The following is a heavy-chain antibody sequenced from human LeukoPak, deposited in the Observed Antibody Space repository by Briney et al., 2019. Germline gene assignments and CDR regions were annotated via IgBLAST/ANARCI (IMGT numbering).Heavy chain of an antibody. Sequence: PGGSLRLSCAASGFTFTSYWMSWVRQAPGKGLEWVANIKQDGSEKYYVDSVRGRFTISRDNAKNSLYLQMSSLRAEDTAMYYCARDPYDGGGYGAFDIWGQGTMVTVSS. CDR2: IKQDGSEK. J-gene: IGHJ3*02. D-gene: IGHD3-22*01. CDR3: ARDPYDGGGYGAFDI. CDR1: GFTFTSYW. V-gene: IGHV3-7*01.